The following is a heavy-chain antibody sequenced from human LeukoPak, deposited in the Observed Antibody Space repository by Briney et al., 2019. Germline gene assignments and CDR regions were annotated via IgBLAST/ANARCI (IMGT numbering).Heavy chain of an antibody. J-gene: IGHJ5*02. CDR2: INPNSGGT. Sequence: ASVKVSCKASGYTFTGYYMHWVRQAPGQGLEWMGWINPNSGGTNYAQKFQGRVTMTRDTSISTAYMELSRLRSDDTAVYYCARAIKADRRGSWFDPWGQGTLVTVSS. D-gene: IGHD6-6*01. CDR3: ARAIKADRRGSWFDP. V-gene: IGHV1-2*02. CDR1: GYTFTGYY.